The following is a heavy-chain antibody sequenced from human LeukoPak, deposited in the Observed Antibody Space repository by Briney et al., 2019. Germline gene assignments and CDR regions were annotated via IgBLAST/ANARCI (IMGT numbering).Heavy chain of an antibody. Sequence: GASVKVSCKASGYTFIGYYMYWLRQAPGQGLEWVGWINPNSGDTNSAQKFQGRVTMSRDTSISTAYMGLDRLTSDDTAVYFCARAVRGSCTASSCYPPYWGQGTLVTVSS. CDR3: ARAVRGSCTASSCYPPY. J-gene: IGHJ4*02. CDR2: INPNSGDT. CDR1: GYTFIGYY. D-gene: IGHD2-2*01. V-gene: IGHV1-2*02.